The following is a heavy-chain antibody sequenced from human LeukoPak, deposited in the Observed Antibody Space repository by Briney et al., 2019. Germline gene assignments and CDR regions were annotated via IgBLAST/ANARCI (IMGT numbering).Heavy chain of an antibody. CDR1: GFTFSSYW. CDR2: IKQDGSEK. J-gene: IGHJ4*02. V-gene: IGHV3-7*01. Sequence: GGSLRLSCAASGFTFSSYWMSWVRQAPGKGLEWVANIKQDGSEKYYVDSVKGRFTISRDNAKNSLYLQMNSPRAEDTAVYYCARDNDYVRGTYHYTHDYWGQGTLVTVSS. D-gene: IGHD3-16*02. CDR3: ARDNDYVRGTYHYTHDY.